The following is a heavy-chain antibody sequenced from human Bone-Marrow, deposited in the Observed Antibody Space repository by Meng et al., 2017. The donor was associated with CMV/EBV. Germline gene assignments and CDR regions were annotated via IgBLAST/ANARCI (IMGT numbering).Heavy chain of an antibody. CDR2: MSYDENNK. Sequence: GGSLRLSCVASGFTFSRYDMYWVRQAPGKGLEWVALMSYDENNKYYADSVKGRFTISRDNSKNTLYLQMDSLRVEDTAVYYCASGIEGGWFDPWGQGALVTVSS. J-gene: IGHJ5*02. V-gene: IGHV3-30-3*01. CDR3: ASGIEGGWFDP. CDR1: GFTFSRYD. D-gene: IGHD1-1*01.